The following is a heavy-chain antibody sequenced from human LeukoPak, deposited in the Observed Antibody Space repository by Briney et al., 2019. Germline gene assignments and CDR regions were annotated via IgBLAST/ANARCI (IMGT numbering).Heavy chain of an antibody. CDR3: ASVTNTVLRLSHAFDI. V-gene: IGHV3-7*01. Sequence: GGSLRLSCAASGFTFSTYWMSWVRQAPGKGLEWVAAINEDGSERHYVDSVEGRFTISRDNAKNSLYLQMNSLRAEDTAVYYCASVTNTVLRLSHAFDIWGQGTMVTVSS. CDR2: INEDGSER. CDR1: GFTFSTYW. J-gene: IGHJ3*02. D-gene: IGHD2-8*01.